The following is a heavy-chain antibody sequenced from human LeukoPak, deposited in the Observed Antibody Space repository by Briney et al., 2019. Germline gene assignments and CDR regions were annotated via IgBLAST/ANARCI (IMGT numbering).Heavy chain of an antibody. V-gene: IGHV1-69*05. D-gene: IGHD5-18*01. CDR1: GGTFGSYA. CDR3: ARSTGGFGDSYAIDY. J-gene: IGHJ4*02. Sequence: SVKLSCKASGGTFGSYAISWVRQPPGQGREWMGGILSIFGTANYTQKYQDRGTITTDETTSTAYMEQSSLRSEDAAVYYCARSTGGFGDSYAIDYWGQGTLVTVSS. CDR2: ILSIFGTA.